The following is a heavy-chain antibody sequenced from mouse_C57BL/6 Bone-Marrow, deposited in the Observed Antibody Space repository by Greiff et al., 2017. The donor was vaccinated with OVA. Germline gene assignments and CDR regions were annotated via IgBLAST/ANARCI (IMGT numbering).Heavy chain of an antibody. CDR3: ARGIYDGYYFDY. Sequence: EVQLVESEGGLVQPGSSMKLSCTASGFTFSDYYMAWVRQVPEKGLEWVANINYDGSSTYYLDSLKSRFIISRDNAKNILYLQMSSLKSEDTATYYCARGIYDGYYFDYWGQGTTLTVSS. CDR2: INYDGSST. CDR1: GFTFSDYY. J-gene: IGHJ2*01. V-gene: IGHV5-16*01. D-gene: IGHD2-3*01.